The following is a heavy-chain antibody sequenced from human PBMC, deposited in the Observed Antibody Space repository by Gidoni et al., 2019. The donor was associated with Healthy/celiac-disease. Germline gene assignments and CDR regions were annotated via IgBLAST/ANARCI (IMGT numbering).Heavy chain of an antibody. CDR2: PYNSGST. J-gene: IGHJ5*02. CDR1: VRSISSSNW. Sequence: QVQLQESGPGMVKPSGTLSLTCAVSVRSISSSNWWSWVRQPPGKGLEWIGEPYNSGSTNYNPSRKRRVTISVDKSKNQFSLKLSAVTAADTAVYYCARAITGMTYNWFDPWGQGTLVTVSS. CDR3: ARAITGMTYNWFDP. D-gene: IGHD1-20*01. V-gene: IGHV4-4*02.